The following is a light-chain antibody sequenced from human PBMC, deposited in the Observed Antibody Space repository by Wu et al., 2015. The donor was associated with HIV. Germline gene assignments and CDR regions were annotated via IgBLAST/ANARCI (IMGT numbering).Light chain of an antibody. CDR3: QQYDRSPLT. CDR1: QSISSNY. V-gene: IGKV3-20*01. Sequence: EIVLTQSPGTLSLSPGERATLSCRASQSISSNYLAWYQQKPGQAPRVLIYGASSRAAGIPDRFSGSGSGTDFTLTISRLEPEDFAVYYCQQYDRSPLTFGGGTQVEIK. J-gene: IGKJ4*01. CDR2: GAS.